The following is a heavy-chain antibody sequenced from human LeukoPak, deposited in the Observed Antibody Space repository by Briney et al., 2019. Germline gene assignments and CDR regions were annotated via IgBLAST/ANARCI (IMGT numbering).Heavy chain of an antibody. V-gene: IGHV3-30-3*01. Sequence: HAGGSLRLSCAASGFTFSAFNMHWVRQAPGKGLEWVAIISHHGDTAHYADSLKGRFTISRDNSKNTVDLQMNSLRVEDTAIYYCARDFSWASDYWGQGTLVTVSS. CDR2: ISHHGDTA. CDR1: GFTFSAFN. J-gene: IGHJ4*02. D-gene: IGHD3-16*01. CDR3: ARDFSWASDY.